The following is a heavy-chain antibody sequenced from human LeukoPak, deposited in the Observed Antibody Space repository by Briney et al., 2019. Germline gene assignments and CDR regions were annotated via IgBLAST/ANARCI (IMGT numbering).Heavy chain of an antibody. J-gene: IGHJ4*02. CDR2: IYYSGST. Sequence: SETLSLTCTVSGGSIRSHYWSWIRQPPGKGLEWIGYIYYSGSTNYNPSLKSRVTILVDTSKNQFSLKLSSVTAADTAVYYCARHIGGYYFDYWGQGILVTVSS. D-gene: IGHD5-12*01. CDR3: ARHIGGYYFDY. V-gene: IGHV4-59*11. CDR1: GGSIRSHY.